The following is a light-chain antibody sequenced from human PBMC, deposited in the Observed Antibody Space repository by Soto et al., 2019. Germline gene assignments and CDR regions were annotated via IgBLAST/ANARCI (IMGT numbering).Light chain of an antibody. V-gene: IGKV1-5*03. CDR1: QNIDRW. J-gene: IGKJ4*01. Sequence: DIELTQSPPTLSASVGDRVTLTCRVSQNIDRWLAWYQQKPGKAPNLLIYKASSLESGVPSRFSGSDSGTEFTLTISSLQPDDFATYSCQQYNSYPITFGGGTKVEIK. CDR2: KAS. CDR3: QQYNSYPIT.